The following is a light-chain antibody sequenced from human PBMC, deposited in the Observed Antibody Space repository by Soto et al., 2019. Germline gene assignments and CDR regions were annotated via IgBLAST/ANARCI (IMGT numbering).Light chain of an antibody. J-gene: IGLJ3*02. CDR2: EVS. CDR1: SSDVGGYNY. CDR3: SSYTSSSTRV. Sequence: QSALTQPASVSGSPGQSITISCTGTSSDVGGYNYFSWYQQHPGKAPKLMIYEVSNRPSGVSNRFSGSKSGNTASLTISGLQAEDEADDYCSSYTSSSTRVFGGGTKLTVL. V-gene: IGLV2-14*01.